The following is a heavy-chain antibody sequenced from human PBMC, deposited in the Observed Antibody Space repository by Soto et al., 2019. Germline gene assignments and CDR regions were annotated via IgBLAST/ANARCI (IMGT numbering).Heavy chain of an antibody. CDR2: IYYSGSI. CDR3: ARHRINRGSWYWVDP. V-gene: IGHV4-39*01. J-gene: IGHJ5*02. CDR1: GGSISSSDHY. Sequence: QLQLQESGPGLVKPSETLTLTCTVSGGSISSSDHYWAWIRQPPGKGLEWLATIYYSGSIYYSPSLKIRATISVDTSKTQISLNLTSVTAADTALYYCARHRINRGSWYWVDPWGQGTLVTVSS. D-gene: IGHD6-13*01.